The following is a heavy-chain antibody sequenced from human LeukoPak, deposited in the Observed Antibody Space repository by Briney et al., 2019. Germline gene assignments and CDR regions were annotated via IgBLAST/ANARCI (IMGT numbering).Heavy chain of an antibody. D-gene: IGHD3-22*01. J-gene: IGHJ5*02. Sequence: GGSLRLSCAAPGFTFSSYSMNWVRQAPGKGLEWVSYISSSSSTIYYADSVKGRFTISRDNAKNSLYLQMNSLRDEDTAVYYCARSLSGYYPNWFDPWGQGTLVTVSS. V-gene: IGHV3-48*02. CDR2: ISSSSSTI. CDR3: ARSLSGYYPNWFDP. CDR1: GFTFSSYS.